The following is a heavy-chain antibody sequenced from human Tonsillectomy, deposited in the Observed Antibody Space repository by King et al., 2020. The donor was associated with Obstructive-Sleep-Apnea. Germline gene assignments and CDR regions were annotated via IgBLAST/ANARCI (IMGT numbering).Heavy chain of an antibody. Sequence: VQLQQWGAGLLKPSETLSLTCAVYGGSFSDYYWNWIRQPPGKGLEWIGEINHSGTTNYNPSLKCLVTISVDTPKNQFSLRLSSVTAADTALYYCARGRSTSRTFDLWGRGTLVTVSS. V-gene: IGHV4-34*01. D-gene: IGHD2-2*01. CDR2: INHSGTT. J-gene: IGHJ2*01. CDR3: ARGRSTSRTFDL. CDR1: GGSFSDYY.